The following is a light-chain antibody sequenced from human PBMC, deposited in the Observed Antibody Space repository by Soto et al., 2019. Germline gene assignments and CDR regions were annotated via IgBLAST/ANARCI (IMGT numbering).Light chain of an antibody. CDR2: AAA. CDR3: QQSYSTSPT. V-gene: IGKV1-39*01. CDR1: QSISSY. Sequence: DIQMTQSPSSLSASVGHRVTITCRASQSISSYLNRYQQKPVQAPKLLIYAAASVQSGVPSRCSGSGYGTDLYLTTSSLQREDFATSYCQQSYSTSPTFGQGTKLDIK. J-gene: IGKJ1*01.